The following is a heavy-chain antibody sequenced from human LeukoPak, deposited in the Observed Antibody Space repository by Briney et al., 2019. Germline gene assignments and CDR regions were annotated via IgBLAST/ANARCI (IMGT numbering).Heavy chain of an antibody. J-gene: IGHJ1*01. V-gene: IGHV3-48*01. CDR3: ARGGKIALAGTRSPQYFQH. Sequence: PGGSLRLSCAASGFTFSSYSMNWVRQAPGKGLEWVSYISSSSSTIYYADSVKGRFTISRDNAKNSLYLQMNSLRAEDTAVYYCARGGKIALAGTRSPQYFQHWGQGTLVTVSS. CDR2: ISSSSSTI. CDR1: GFTFSSYS. D-gene: IGHD6-19*01.